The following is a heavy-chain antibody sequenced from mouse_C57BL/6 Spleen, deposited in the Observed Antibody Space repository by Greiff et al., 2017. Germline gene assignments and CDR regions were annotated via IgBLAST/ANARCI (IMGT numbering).Heavy chain of an antibody. V-gene: IGHV1-39*01. CDR1: GYSFTDYN. D-gene: IGHD3-2*02. CDR3: ARLLDSSGYGAMDY. CDR2: INPNYGTT. J-gene: IGHJ4*01. Sequence: SGPELVKPGASVKISCKASGYSFTDYNMNWVKQSNGKSLEWIGVINPNYGTTSYNQKFKGKATLTVDQSSSTAYMQLNSLTSEDSAVYYCARLLDSSGYGAMDYWGQGTSVTVSS.